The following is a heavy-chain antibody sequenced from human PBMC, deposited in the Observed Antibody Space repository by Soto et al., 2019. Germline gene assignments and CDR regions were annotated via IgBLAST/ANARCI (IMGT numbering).Heavy chain of an antibody. Sequence: VHPGGSLRLSCTASGFTFGDYAMSRVRQAPGKGLEWVGFIRSKAYGGTTEYAASVKGRFTISRDDSKGIAYLQMNSLKTEDTAVYYCTRDGNVAGQDYWGQGTLVTVSS. J-gene: IGHJ4*02. CDR1: GFTFGDYA. V-gene: IGHV3-49*04. CDR3: TRDGNVAGQDY. D-gene: IGHD6-19*01. CDR2: IRSKAYGGTT.